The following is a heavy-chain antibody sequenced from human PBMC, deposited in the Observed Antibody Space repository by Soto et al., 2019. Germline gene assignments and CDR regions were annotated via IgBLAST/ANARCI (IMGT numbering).Heavy chain of an antibody. Sequence: GGSLRLSCAASGFTFSRYGMHWVRQAPGKGLEWVAVIWYDGSNKYYADSVKGRFTISRDNSKTPYLQMNSLRREDTAVYYCAKDGGAGNFYYYGADVWGQGTTVTVSS. V-gene: IGHV3-30*02. CDR2: IWYDGSNK. CDR3: AKDGGAGNFYYYGADV. J-gene: IGHJ6*02. D-gene: IGHD3-16*01. CDR1: GFTFSRYG.